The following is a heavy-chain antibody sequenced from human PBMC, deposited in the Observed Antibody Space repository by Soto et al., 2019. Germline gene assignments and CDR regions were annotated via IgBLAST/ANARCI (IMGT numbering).Heavy chain of an antibody. D-gene: IGHD3-3*01. Sequence: SVKVSCKASGGTFSSYAISWVRQAPGQGLEWMGGIIPIFGTANYAQKFQGRVTITADESTSTAYMELSSLRSEDTAVYYCARGTLTIFGVSDAFDIWGQGTMVTVSS. V-gene: IGHV1-69*13. CDR2: IIPIFGTA. CDR3: ARGTLTIFGVSDAFDI. J-gene: IGHJ3*02. CDR1: GGTFSSYA.